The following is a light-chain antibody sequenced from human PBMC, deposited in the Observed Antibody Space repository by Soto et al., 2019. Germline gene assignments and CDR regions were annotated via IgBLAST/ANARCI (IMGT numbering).Light chain of an antibody. Sequence: DIQVTQSPSSLPASVGDRVTITRRASQAIRNDLGWYQHKPGKAPRRLIYGASFLQAGVPSRFSGSGSGTEFTLTISSLQPEDFATYYCLQHHTYPCTFGQGTKVDIK. J-gene: IGKJ2*02. CDR1: QAIRND. V-gene: IGKV1-17*01. CDR3: LQHHTYPCT. CDR2: GAS.